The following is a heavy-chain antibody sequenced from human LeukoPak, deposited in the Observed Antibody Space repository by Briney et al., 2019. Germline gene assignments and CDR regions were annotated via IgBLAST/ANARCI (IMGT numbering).Heavy chain of an antibody. V-gene: IGHV3-66*01. CDR3: AKVGLEMATIDY. D-gene: IGHD5-24*01. CDR2: IYSGDRT. J-gene: IGHJ4*02. Sequence: GGSLRLSCAASGFTVSDRYMSWVRQPPGKGLEWVSNIYSGDRTHYADSVKGRFTISRDNSKNTLYLQMNSLRAEDTAVYYCAKVGLEMATIDYWGQGTLVTVSS. CDR1: GFTVSDRY.